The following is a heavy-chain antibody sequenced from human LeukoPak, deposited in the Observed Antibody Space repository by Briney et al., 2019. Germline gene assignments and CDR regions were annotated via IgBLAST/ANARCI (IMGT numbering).Heavy chain of an antibody. CDR3: AGRGNYYDSSGYYYYMDV. Sequence: GGSLRLSCTASEFTFSTYSMNWVRQAPGKGLEWLSYISSSSSTIYYADSVKGRFTISRDNAKNTLYLQMNSLRAEDTAVYYCAGRGNYYDSSGYYYYMDVWGKGTTVTVSS. V-gene: IGHV3-48*04. D-gene: IGHD3-22*01. CDR2: ISSSSSTI. J-gene: IGHJ6*03. CDR1: EFTFSTYS.